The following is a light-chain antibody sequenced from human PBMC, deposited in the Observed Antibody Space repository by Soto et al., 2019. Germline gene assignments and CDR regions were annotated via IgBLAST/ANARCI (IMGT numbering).Light chain of an antibody. J-gene: IGLJ1*01. Sequence: VLTQPPSVSGATGQKVTISCSGSSSNIGGNSVSWYQQLPGTAPKLLIYDDNKRPSGIPDRFSGSKSGTSATLGITGFQTGDEADYYCGSWDSSLSAYVFGTGTKVTVL. CDR2: DDN. CDR1: SSNIGGNS. CDR3: GSWDSSLSAYV. V-gene: IGLV1-51*01.